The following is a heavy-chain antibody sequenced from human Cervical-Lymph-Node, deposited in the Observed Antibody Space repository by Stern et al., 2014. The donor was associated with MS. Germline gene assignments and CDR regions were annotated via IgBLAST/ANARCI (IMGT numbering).Heavy chain of an antibody. CDR2: VHSTGST. CDR3: ARHGPYGDYDS. CDR1: GGSFGNDY. Sequence: VQLEESGPGLVKPSETLSLTCTVSGGSFGNDYCSWIRQSPGKGLEWIGYVHSTGSTNYSPSLKSRVSISKDTSSKQFSLRVHSVTAADTGVYYCARHGPYGDYDSWGQGTLVTVSS. V-gene: IGHV4-59*08. D-gene: IGHD4-17*01. J-gene: IGHJ5*01.